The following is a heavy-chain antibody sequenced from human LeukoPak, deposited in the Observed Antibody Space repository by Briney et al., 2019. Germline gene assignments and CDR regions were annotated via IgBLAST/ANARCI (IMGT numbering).Heavy chain of an antibody. Sequence: SETPSLTCTVSGGSISSYYWGWIRQPPGKGLEWIGSIYYSGSTYYNPSLKSRVTISVDTSKNQFSLKLSSVTAADTAVYYCARLKKRDDAFDIWGQGTMVTVSS. J-gene: IGHJ3*02. CDR3: ARLKKRDDAFDI. CDR2: IYYSGST. V-gene: IGHV4-39*01. CDR1: GGSISSYY.